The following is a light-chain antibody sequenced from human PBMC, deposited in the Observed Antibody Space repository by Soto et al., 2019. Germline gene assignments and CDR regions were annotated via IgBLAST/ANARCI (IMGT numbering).Light chain of an antibody. Sequence: DIQMTQYPSTLSGSVGDRVTITCRASQTISSWLAWYQQKPGKASKLLIYKASTLKSGVPSRFSGSGSGTEFTLTISSLQPEDFATYYCQQVNVYPSTFGGGTKVDIK. V-gene: IGKV1-5*03. CDR3: QQVNVYPST. CDR2: KAS. CDR1: QTISSW. J-gene: IGKJ4*01.